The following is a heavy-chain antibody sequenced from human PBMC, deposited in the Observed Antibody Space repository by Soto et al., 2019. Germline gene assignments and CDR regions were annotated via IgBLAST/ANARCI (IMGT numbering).Heavy chain of an antibody. CDR3: TKVTTVDYYFDY. Sequence: GWSLRLSCAASGLTFSDRYMDWVRQAPGKGLEWVGRSRKKTNSYTTEYAASVKGRFIISRDDSTNSLYLQMSSLKTEDTAVYYCTKVTTVDYYFDYWGQGTLVTVSS. V-gene: IGHV3-72*01. CDR1: GLTFSDRY. J-gene: IGHJ4*02. D-gene: IGHD4-17*01. CDR2: SRKKTNSYTT.